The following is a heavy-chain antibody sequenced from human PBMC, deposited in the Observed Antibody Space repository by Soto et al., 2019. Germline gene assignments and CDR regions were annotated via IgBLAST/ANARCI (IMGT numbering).Heavy chain of an antibody. J-gene: IGHJ1*01. CDR1: GFTVNNSY. CDR2: IYSGDST. V-gene: IGHV3-53*01. CDR3: ARDTS. D-gene: IGHD3-16*01. Sequence: PGGALRLSCAASGFTVNNSYMGGGRQAPGKGLEWVSLIYSGDSTYYTDSVKGRFTISRDSSKNTLYLQMSSLRAEDTAVYYCARDTSWGPGTLVTVSS.